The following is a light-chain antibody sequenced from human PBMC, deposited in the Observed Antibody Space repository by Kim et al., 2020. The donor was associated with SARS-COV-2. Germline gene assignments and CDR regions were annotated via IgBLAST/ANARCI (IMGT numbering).Light chain of an antibody. CDR2: QDR. Sequence: SVSPVQTASITCSGDKVGDKYACWYQQKAGQSPVLVIYQDRKRPSGIPERFSGSNSGNTATLTISGTQAMDEADYYCQAWDSSTGVFGGGTQLTVL. CDR1: KVGDKY. CDR3: QAWDSSTGV. J-gene: IGLJ2*01. V-gene: IGLV3-1*01.